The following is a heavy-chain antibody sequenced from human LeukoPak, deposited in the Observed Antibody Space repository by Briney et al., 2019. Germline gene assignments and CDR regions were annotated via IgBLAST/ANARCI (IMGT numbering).Heavy chain of an antibody. CDR2: IYYSGST. Sequence: SETLSLTCTVSGGSISSSSYYWGWIRQPPGKGLEWIGSIYYSGSTYYNLSLKSRVTISVDTSKNHFSLKLRSVTAADTAVYYCARDKYVSNWAYNWFDPWGQGTLVTVSS. CDR3: ARDKYVSNWAYNWFDP. CDR1: GGSISSSSYY. J-gene: IGHJ5*02. V-gene: IGHV4-39*07. D-gene: IGHD6-13*01.